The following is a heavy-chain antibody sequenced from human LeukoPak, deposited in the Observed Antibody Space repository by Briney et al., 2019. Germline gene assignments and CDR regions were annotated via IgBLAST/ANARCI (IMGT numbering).Heavy chain of an antibody. CDR2: IYSGGST. CDR3: ARENTYYYGSGSYSSWFDP. J-gene: IGHJ5*02. V-gene: IGHV3-66*01. Sequence: GGSLRLSCAASGFTVSSNYMSWVRQAPGKGLEWVSVIYSGGSTYYADSVKGRFTISRDNSKNTLYLQMNSLRAEDTAVYYCARENTYYYGSGSYSSWFDPWGQGTLVTVSS. D-gene: IGHD3-10*01. CDR1: GFTVSSNY.